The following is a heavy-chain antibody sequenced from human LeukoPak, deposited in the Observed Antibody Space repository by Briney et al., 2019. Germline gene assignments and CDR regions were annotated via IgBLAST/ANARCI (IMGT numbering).Heavy chain of an antibody. D-gene: IGHD5-24*01. CDR3: ARMDMSTIFSVGYFDY. V-gene: IGHV1-24*01. Sequence: ASVKVSCKVSGYTLTELSMHWVRQAPGKGLEWMGGFDPEDGETIYAQKFQGRVTMTEDTSTDTAYMELSSLRSEDTAVYYCARMDMSTIFSVGYFDYWGQGTLVTVSS. CDR1: GYTLTELS. J-gene: IGHJ4*02. CDR2: FDPEDGET.